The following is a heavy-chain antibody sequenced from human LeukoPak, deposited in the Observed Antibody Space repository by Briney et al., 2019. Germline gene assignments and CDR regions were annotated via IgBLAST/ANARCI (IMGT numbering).Heavy chain of an antibody. V-gene: IGHV4-39*07. CDR3: ARVSYNWNYSGSIDI. Sequence: SETLSLTCTVSGGSISSSSYYWGWIRQPPGKGLEWIGSIYYSGSTYYNPSLKSRVTISVDTSKNQFSLKLSSVTAADTAVYYCARVSYNWNYSGSIDIWGQGTMVTVSS. D-gene: IGHD1-7*01. CDR1: GGSISSSSYY. CDR2: IYYSGST. J-gene: IGHJ3*02.